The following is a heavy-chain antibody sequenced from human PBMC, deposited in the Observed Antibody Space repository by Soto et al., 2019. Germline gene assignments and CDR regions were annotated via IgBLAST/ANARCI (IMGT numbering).Heavy chain of an antibody. V-gene: IGHV1-69*01. CDR2: IVPLFGTT. CDR1: GGNFSSYA. Sequence: QAQLVQSGAELKKPGSSVKVSCKASGGNFSSYAISWLRQAPGQGLEWMGGIVPLFGTTNYAQKFKGRLMITADESTTTASMELSSLRFEDTAVYYCARARRLSWYNWFDPWGQGSPVTVSS. J-gene: IGHJ5*02. D-gene: IGHD6-13*01. CDR3: ARARRLSWYNWFDP.